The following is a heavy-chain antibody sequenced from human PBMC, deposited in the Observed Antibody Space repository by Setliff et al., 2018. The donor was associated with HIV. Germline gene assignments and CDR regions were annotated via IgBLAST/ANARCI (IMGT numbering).Heavy chain of an antibody. CDR3: ARDGGLGIIGWFDP. CDR2: IYYSGST. Sequence: SETLSLTCTVSGGSISSGGYYWSWIRQHPGKGLEWIGYIYYSGSTYYNPSLKSRVTISVDTSKNQFSLKLSSVTAADTAVYYCARDGGLGIIGWFDPWGRGTLVTVSS. J-gene: IGHJ5*02. V-gene: IGHV4-31*03. CDR1: GGSISSGGYY. D-gene: IGHD7-27*01.